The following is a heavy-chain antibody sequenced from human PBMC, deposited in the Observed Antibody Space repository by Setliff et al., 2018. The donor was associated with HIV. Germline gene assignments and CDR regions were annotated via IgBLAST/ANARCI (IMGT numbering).Heavy chain of an antibody. J-gene: IGHJ6*03. V-gene: IGHV3-48*01. Sequence: GGSLRLSCLASGFTFSSYSMNWVRQAPGKGLEWISHFSRDTPRIHYADSVKGRFIISRDNAKNSLYLQMNDLRPEDTAVYYCARSAGIGNYHWDVWGRGTTVTVSS. CDR3: ARSAGIGNYHWDV. CDR1: GFTFSSYS. CDR2: FSRDTPRI.